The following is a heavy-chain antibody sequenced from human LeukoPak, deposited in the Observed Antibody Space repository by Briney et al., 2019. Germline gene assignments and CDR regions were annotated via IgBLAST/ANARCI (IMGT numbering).Heavy chain of an antibody. CDR1: GFTFSTYD. CDR3: AKDFGEAAFDI. V-gene: IGHV3-30*18. CDR2: ISSDGSDK. D-gene: IGHD3-10*01. J-gene: IGHJ3*02. Sequence: PGRSLRLSCPASGFTFSTYDMHWVRQAPGKGLEWVAIISSDGSDKYYADSVKGRFTISRDNSKSTLYLQMNGLRAEDTAVYYCAKDFGEAAFDIWGQGTMVTVSS.